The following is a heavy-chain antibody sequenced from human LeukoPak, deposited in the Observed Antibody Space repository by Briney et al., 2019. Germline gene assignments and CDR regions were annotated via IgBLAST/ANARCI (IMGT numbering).Heavy chain of an antibody. CDR3: ARAHYDFWSGYGGNWFDP. J-gene: IGHJ5*02. V-gene: IGHV4-61*02. CDR1: GGSISSGSYY. CDR2: IYTSGST. D-gene: IGHD3-3*01. Sequence: SETLSLTCTVSGGSISSGSYYWSWIRQPAGKGLEWIGRIYTSGSTNYNPPLKSRVTISVDTSKNQFSLKLSSVTAADTAVYYCARAHYDFWSGYGGNWFDPWGQGTLVTVSS.